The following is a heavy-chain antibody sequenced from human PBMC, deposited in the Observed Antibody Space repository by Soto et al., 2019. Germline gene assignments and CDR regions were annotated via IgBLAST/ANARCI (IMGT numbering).Heavy chain of an antibody. J-gene: IGHJ5*02. D-gene: IGHD6-19*01. CDR3: ARDLVAGNTNWFDP. CDR1: GGTFSNYA. V-gene: IGHV1-69*13. Sequence: EASVKVSCKASGGTFSNYAISWVRQAPGQGLEWMGGIIPIFGTANYAQKFQGRVTITADESTSTAYMELSSLRSEDTAVYYCARDLVAGNTNWFDPWGQGTLVTVSS. CDR2: IIPIFGTA.